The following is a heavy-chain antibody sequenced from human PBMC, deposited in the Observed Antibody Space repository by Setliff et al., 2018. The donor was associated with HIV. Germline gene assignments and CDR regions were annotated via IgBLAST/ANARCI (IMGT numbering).Heavy chain of an antibody. V-gene: IGHV4-61*02. CDR3: ARSARVGYYDSRGYS. CDR2: IYTSGST. CDR1: GGSISSGSYY. D-gene: IGHD3-22*01. J-gene: IGHJ4*02. Sequence: SETLSLTCTVSGGSISSGSYYWSWIRQPAGKGLEWIGRIYTSGSTNYNPSLKSRVTISVDTSKNQFSLKLSSVTAADTAVYYCARSARVGYYDSRGYSWGQGTLVTVSS.